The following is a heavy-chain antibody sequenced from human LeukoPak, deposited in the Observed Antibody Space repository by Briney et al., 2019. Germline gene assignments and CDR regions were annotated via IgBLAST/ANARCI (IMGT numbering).Heavy chain of an antibody. D-gene: IGHD4-11*01. V-gene: IGHV1-3*01. CDR2: INAGNGNT. CDR1: GYTFTSYA. CDR3: ARESTAYYFDY. J-gene: IGHJ4*02. Sequence: ASVKVSCKASGYTFTSYAMHWVRQAPGQRLEWMGWINAGNGNTKYSQIFQGRVTITRDTSASTAYMELSSLRSEDTAVYYCARESTAYYFDYWGQGTLVTVSS.